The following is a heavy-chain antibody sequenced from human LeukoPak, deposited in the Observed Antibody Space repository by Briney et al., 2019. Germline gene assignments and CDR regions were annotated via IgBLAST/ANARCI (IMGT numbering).Heavy chain of an antibody. Sequence: GGSLRLSCAAPGFTFSSYAMHWVRQAPGKGLEWVSVIYSGGSTHYADSVKGRFTISRDNSKNTLYLQMNSLRAEDTAVYYCARGQGWIAAAGQFDYWGQGTLVSVSS. CDR1: GFTFSSYA. V-gene: IGHV3-66*01. J-gene: IGHJ4*02. CDR2: IYSGGST. D-gene: IGHD6-13*01. CDR3: ARGQGWIAAAGQFDY.